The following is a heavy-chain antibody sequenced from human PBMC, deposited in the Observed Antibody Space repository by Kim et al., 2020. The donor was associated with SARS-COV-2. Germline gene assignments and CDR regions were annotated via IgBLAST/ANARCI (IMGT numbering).Heavy chain of an antibody. Sequence: ASVKVSCKASGYTFINYGFSWVRQAPGQGLEWMGWISAYNGNTNYAQKLQGRIIMTRDTSTGKAYMELRNLRSDDTAIYYCARDLLGEYSGNYGLGYWGLGTLVTVSS. J-gene: IGHJ4*02. CDR3: ARDLLGEYSGNYGLGY. CDR2: ISAYNGNT. D-gene: IGHD1-26*01. CDR1: GYTFINYG. V-gene: IGHV1-18*01.